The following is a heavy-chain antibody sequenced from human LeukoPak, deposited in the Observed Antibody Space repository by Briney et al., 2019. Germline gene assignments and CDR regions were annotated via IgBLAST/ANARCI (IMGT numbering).Heavy chain of an antibody. CDR2: ISSSGTII. V-gene: IGHV3-48*03. D-gene: IGHD6-13*01. CDR1: GMTFSSYE. CDR3: ARDHHSSSWYGENYNYGMDV. Sequence: GGSLRLSCVASGMTFSSYEMNWVRQAPGKGLEWVSFISSSGTIIHYADSVKGRFTISRDNAKNSLYLQMNSLRAEDTAVYYCARDHHSSSWYGENYNYGMDVWGQGTTVTVSS. J-gene: IGHJ6*02.